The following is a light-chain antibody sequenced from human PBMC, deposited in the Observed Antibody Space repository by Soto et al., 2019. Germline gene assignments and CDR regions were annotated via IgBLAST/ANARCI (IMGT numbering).Light chain of an antibody. V-gene: IGKV3-11*01. J-gene: IGKJ1*01. CDR3: QQRNSWPPT. Sequence: EIVLTQSPATLSLSPGERATLSRRASQSVSSYLAWYQQKPGQAPRLLIYDASNRATGIPARFSGSGSGTDFTLTISSLEPEDFSVYYCQQRNSWPPTFGQGTKVDI. CDR1: QSVSSY. CDR2: DAS.